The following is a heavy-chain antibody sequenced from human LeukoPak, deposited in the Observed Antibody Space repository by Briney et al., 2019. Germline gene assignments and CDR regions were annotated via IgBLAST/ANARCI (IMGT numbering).Heavy chain of an antibody. J-gene: IGHJ4*02. CDR3: ARDKRGPILY. Sequence: GSLRLSCAASGFTFSSYAMSWVRQPPGKGLEWIGYIYYSGSTNYNPSLKSRVTISVDTSKNQFSLKLSSVTAADTAVYYCARDKRGPILYWGQGTLVTVSS. CDR2: IYYSGST. V-gene: IGHV4-59*01. D-gene: IGHD5-12*01. CDR1: GFTFSSYA.